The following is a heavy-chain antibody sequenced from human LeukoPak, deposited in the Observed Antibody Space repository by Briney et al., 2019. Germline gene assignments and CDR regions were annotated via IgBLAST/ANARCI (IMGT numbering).Heavy chain of an antibody. CDR2: INHSGST. Sequence: SETPSLTCAVYGGSFSGYYRSWIRQPPGKGLEWIGEINHSGSTNYNPSLKSRVTISVDTSKNQFSLKLSSVAAADTAVYYCARIWPDLWGRGTLVTVSS. CDR1: GGSFSGYY. V-gene: IGHV4-34*01. CDR3: ARIWPDL. D-gene: IGHD3-10*01. J-gene: IGHJ2*01.